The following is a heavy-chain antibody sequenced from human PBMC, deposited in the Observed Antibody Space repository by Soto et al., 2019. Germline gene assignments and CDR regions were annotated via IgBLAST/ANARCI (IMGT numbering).Heavy chain of an antibody. CDR1: GFSFGSSW. J-gene: IGHJ3*02. V-gene: IGHV3-7*05. CDR3: ARDVSPGSSSLYLDAFDI. CDR2: IKKDGSKI. Sequence: EVQLVESGGDLVQPGGSLRLSCAASGFSFGSSWMTWVREAPGKGRGWVPNIKKDGSKINYWDSVRGRFTVSRDNAKNSLYLEMNSLRAEDTALYYCARDVSPGSSSLYLDAFDIWGQGTMVTVSS. D-gene: IGHD6-13*01.